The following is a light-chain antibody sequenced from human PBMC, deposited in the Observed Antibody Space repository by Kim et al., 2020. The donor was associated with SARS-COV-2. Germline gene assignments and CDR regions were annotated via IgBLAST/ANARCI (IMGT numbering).Light chain of an antibody. V-gene: IGKV1-8*01. CDR3: QQYYSYPYT. Sequence: SAATGDRVTIACRASQGITSYLAWDQQKPGKAPKILIYAASSLQSGVPSRFSGSGSGTDFTLTISCLQSEDFATYYCQQYYSYPYTFGQGTKLEI. CDR1: QGITSY. CDR2: AAS. J-gene: IGKJ2*01.